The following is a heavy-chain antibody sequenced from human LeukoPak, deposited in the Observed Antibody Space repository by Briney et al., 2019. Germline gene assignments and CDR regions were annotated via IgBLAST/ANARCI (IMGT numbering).Heavy chain of an antibody. Sequence: SETLSLACTVSGGSISSSSYYWGWIRQPPGKGLEWIGSIYYSGSTYYNPSLKSRVTISVDTSKNQFSLKLSSVTAADTAVYYCARGEYYYDSSGYYFYWGQGTLVTVSS. V-gene: IGHV4-39*01. CDR2: IYYSGST. CDR3: ARGEYYYDSSGYYFY. J-gene: IGHJ4*02. D-gene: IGHD3-22*01. CDR1: GGSISSSSYY.